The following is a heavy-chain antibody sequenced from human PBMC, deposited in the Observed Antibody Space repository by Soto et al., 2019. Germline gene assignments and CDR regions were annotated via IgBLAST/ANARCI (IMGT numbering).Heavy chain of an antibody. D-gene: IGHD6-6*01. CDR1: GIIFRSYY. CDR3: TTGARQQLAPGDYNYYGMDV. V-gene: IGHV3-7*03. J-gene: IGHJ6*02. CDR2: IKPDGSEK. Sequence: GGSLRLSCEASGIIFRSYYMSWVRQVPGKGLEWVANIKPDGSEKYYVDSVKGRFTISRDNAKNTLYLQMNSLKTEDTAVYYCTTGARQQLAPGDYNYYGMDVWGQGTTVTVSS.